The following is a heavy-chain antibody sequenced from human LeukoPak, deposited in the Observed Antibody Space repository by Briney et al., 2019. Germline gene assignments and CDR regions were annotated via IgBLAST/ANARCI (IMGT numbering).Heavy chain of an antibody. V-gene: IGHV1-69*04. J-gene: IGHJ3*02. CDR1: GGTFSSYA. D-gene: IGHD2-15*01. CDR3: ARLVYCSGGSCYSPGAFDI. Sequence: SVKVSCKASGGTFSSYAISWVRQAPGQGIEWMGRIIPILGIANYAQKFQGRVTITADKSTSTAYMELSSLRSEDTAVYYCARLVYCSGGSCYSPGAFDIWGQGTMVTVSS. CDR2: IIPILGIA.